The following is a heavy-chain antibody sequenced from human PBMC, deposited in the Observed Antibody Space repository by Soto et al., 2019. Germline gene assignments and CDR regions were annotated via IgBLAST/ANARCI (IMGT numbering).Heavy chain of an antibody. Sequence: SETLSLTCTVSGGSISSYRWSWIRQPAGKGLEWIGYIYYSGRTNYNPSLKSRVSISVDTSKNHFSLQLRSVTAADTAVYYCARVGGDDFGDSGGFDYWGQGTLVTVSS. CDR1: GGSISSYR. D-gene: IGHD4-17*01. V-gene: IGHV4-59*01. CDR2: IYYSGRT. CDR3: ARVGGDDFGDSGGFDY. J-gene: IGHJ4*02.